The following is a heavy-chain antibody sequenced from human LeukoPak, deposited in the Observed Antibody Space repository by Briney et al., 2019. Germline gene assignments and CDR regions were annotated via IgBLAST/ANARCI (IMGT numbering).Heavy chain of an antibody. J-gene: IGHJ3*02. D-gene: IGHD2-2*01. Sequence: ASVKVSCKASGYTFTSYGISWVRQAPGQGGEGMGWISAYNGNTNYAQKLQGRVTITTDTSTSTAYMELRSLRSDDTAVYYCARDPRYCSSTSCSGDAFDIWGQGTMVTVSS. CDR3: ARDPRYCSSTSCSGDAFDI. V-gene: IGHV1-18*01. CDR2: ISAYNGNT. CDR1: GYTFTSYG.